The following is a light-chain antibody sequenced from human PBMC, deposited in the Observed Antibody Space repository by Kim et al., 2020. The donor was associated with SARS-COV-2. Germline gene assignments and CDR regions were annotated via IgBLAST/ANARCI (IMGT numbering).Light chain of an antibody. CDR2: YDS. J-gene: IGLJ3*02. V-gene: IGLV3-21*04. Sequence: AARKTARMTCGGNNIGSKSVQQYQQKPGQAPVMVIYYDSDRPAGIPERFSGANSGNTATLTISRVEAGDEADYYCQVWDSSSDHWVFGGGTQLTVL. CDR3: QVWDSSSDHWV. CDR1: NIGSKS.